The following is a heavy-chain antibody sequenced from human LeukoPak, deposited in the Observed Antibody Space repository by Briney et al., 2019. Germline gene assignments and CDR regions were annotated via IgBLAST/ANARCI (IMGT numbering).Heavy chain of an antibody. J-gene: IGHJ5*02. CDR2: ISAYNGNT. Sequence: ASVKVSCKASGYTFTSYCISWVRQAPGQGLECMGCISAYNGNTNYAQKLQGRVTMTPDTATSTAYMELRSLRSDDTAVYYCARGRDSMVRGIPTKFDPWGQGALVTVSS. D-gene: IGHD3-10*01. CDR3: ARGRDSMVRGIPTKFDP. CDR1: GYTFTSYC. V-gene: IGHV1-18*01.